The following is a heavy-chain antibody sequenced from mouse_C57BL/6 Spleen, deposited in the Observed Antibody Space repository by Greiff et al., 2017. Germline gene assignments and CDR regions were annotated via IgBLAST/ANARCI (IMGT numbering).Heavy chain of an antibody. V-gene: IGHV1-42*01. J-gene: IGHJ1*03. Sequence: EVQLQQSGPELVKPGASVKISCKASGYSFTDYYMNWVKQSPDKSLEWIGEINPSTGGTTYNQKFKAKATLTVDKSSSTAYMQFKSLTSEDSAVYYCARKGFYFGSSYWYFDVWGTGTTVTVSS. CDR2: INPSTGGT. CDR3: ARKGFYFGSSYWYFDV. CDR1: GYSFTDYY. D-gene: IGHD1-1*01.